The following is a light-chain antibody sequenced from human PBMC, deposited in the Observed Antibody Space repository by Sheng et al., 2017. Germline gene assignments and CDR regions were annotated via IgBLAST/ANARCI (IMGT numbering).Light chain of an antibody. V-gene: IGKV3D-7*01. Sequence: PGERVTLSCRASQSVSSSYLTWYQQKPGQAPRLLIYGASTRATSIPARFSGSGSGTDLTLTISSLQPEDIATYYCQQYDNLPHTFGQGTKLEIK. CDR3: QQYDNLPHT. CDR1: QSVSSSY. CDR2: GAS. J-gene: IGKJ2*01.